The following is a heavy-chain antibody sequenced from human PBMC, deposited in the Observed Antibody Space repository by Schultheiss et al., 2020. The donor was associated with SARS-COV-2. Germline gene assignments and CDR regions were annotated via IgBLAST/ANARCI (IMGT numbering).Heavy chain of an antibody. J-gene: IGHJ2*01. CDR3: ARADYGDYPGSYWYFDL. CDR2: MNPNSGNT. CDR1: GGTFSSYD. D-gene: IGHD4-17*01. Sequence: ASVKVSCKASGGTFSSYDINWVRQATGQGLEWMGWMNPNSGNTGYAQKFQGRVTMTTDTSTSTAYMELRSLRSDDTALYYCARADYGDYPGSYWYFDLWGRGTLVTVSS. V-gene: IGHV1-8*02.